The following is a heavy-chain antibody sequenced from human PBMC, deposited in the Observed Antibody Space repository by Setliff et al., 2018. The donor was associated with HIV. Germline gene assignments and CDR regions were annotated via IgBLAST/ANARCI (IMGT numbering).Heavy chain of an antibody. D-gene: IGHD5-18*01. CDR2: ITPTGDT. CDR3: SNWNTAVDADS. J-gene: IGHJ4*02. CDR1: GGSVSGHY. V-gene: IGHV4-34*01. Sequence: SETLSLTCAVYGGSVSGHYWGWFRQPPGKGLEWIGEITPTGDTNYIPSLKSRVAMSLDTSKNQFSLKLRSVTAADTAVYYCSNWNTAVDADSWGQGTLVTVSS.